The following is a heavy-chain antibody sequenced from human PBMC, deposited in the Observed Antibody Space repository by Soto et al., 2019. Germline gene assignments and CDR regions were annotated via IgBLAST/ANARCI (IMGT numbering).Heavy chain of an antibody. CDR3: ARHHGPTTSENWFDP. V-gene: IGHV1-18*01. CDR1: GYTFFTYD. Sequence: QVHLVQSGVEVKTPGASVKVSCQASGYTFFTYDISWVRQAPGQGLEWMGWISTYSGDTKYAQKFQDIVTMTTDTSTTTAYLELRSLRSDDTAVYYCARHHGPTTSENWFDPWGPGTLVTGSS. J-gene: IGHJ5*02. CDR2: ISTYSGDT. D-gene: IGHD5-12*01.